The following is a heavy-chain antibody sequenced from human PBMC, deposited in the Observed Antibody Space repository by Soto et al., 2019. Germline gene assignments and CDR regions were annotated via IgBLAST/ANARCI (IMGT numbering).Heavy chain of an antibody. Sequence: QVQLVESGGGVVQPGRSLRLSCAASGFIFSNYGIHWVRQAPGKGLEWVAVIWNDGNNKYYADSVKGRFTISRDNSKNTLYLQMNSLRAEDTGVYYCARERGNWNYFDYWGQGTLVTVSS. J-gene: IGHJ4*02. V-gene: IGHV3-33*01. CDR1: GFIFSNYG. D-gene: IGHD1-1*01. CDR2: IWNDGNNK. CDR3: ARERGNWNYFDY.